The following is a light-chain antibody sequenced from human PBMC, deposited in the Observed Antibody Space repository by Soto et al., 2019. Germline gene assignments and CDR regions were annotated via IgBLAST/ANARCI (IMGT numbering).Light chain of an antibody. CDR1: ESVTSS. Sequence: EIVMTQSPATLSVSPGDRATLSCMASESVTSSLAWYQQKPGQPPRLLIYAASTRATDVPARFSGSGSGTEFTLTISSLQSEDFAVYYCQQYNNWPPITFGQGTRLEIK. V-gene: IGKV3-15*01. J-gene: IGKJ5*01. CDR3: QQYNNWPPIT. CDR2: AAS.